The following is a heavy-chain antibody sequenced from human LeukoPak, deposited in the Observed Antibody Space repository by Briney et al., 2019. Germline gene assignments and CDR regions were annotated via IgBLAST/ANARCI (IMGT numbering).Heavy chain of an antibody. V-gene: IGHV3-30*18. CDR3: AKRTSGSSWYSSDS. Sequence: GGSLRLSCAASGFTFSTFVMHWVRQAPGKGLEWVAVISYDGSDKSYADSVKGRFTVSRDNSKNTLYLQMNSLRAEDTAVYYCAKRTSGSSWYSSDSWGQGTLVTVSS. J-gene: IGHJ4*02. CDR2: ISYDGSDK. CDR1: GFTFSTFV. D-gene: IGHD6-13*01.